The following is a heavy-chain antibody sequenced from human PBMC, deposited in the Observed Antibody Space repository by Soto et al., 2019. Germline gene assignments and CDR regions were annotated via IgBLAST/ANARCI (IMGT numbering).Heavy chain of an antibody. D-gene: IGHD3-10*01. V-gene: IGHV1-69*13. CDR1: GGTFSSYA. CDR2: IIPIFGTA. Sequence: WASVKVSCKASGGTFSSYAISWVRQAPGQGLEWMGGIIPIFGTANYAQKFQGRVTITADESTSTAYMELSSLRSEDTAVYYCATSGRGVIILDAFDIWGQGTMVTVSS. CDR3: ATSGRGVIILDAFDI. J-gene: IGHJ3*02.